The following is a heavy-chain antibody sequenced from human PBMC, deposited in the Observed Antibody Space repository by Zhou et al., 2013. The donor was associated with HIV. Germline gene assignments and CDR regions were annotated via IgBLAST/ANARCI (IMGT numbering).Heavy chain of an antibody. D-gene: IGHD5-12*01. CDR2: IIPILGIA. V-gene: IGHV1-69*04. CDR3: ARDRGYSGYDWSFDY. CDR1: GGTFSNYA. J-gene: IGHJ4*02. Sequence: QVQLVQSGAEVKKPGSSVKVSCKASGGTFSNYAISWVRQAPGQGLEWMGRIIPILGIANYAQKFQGRVTITADKSTSTAYMELSRLRSEDTAMYYCARDRGYSGYDWSFDYWGQGTLVTVSS.